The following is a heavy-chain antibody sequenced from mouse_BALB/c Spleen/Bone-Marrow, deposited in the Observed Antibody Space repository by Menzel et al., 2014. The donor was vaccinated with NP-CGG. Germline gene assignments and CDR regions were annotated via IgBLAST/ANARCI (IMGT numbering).Heavy chain of an antibody. V-gene: IGHV4-1*02. CDR2: INPDSRTI. CDR3: ARPDYYGYLNY. CDR1: GFDFSRYW. D-gene: IGHD1-1*01. Sequence: SGGGLVQPGGSLKLSCAASGFDFSRYWMSWVRQAPGKGLEWIGEINPDSRTINYSPSLKDKFIISRDNAKNTLCLRLNKVRSEDTALYYCARPDYYGYLNYWGQGTTLTVSS. J-gene: IGHJ2*01.